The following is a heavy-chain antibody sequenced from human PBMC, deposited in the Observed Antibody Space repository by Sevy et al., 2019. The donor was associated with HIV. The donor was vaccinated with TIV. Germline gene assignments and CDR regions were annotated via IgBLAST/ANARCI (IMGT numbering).Heavy chain of an antibody. Sequence: GGSLRLSCAASGFTFSSYAMSWVRQAPGKGLEWVAVISYGGSNKYYADSVKGRFTISRDNSKNTLYLQMNSLSAEDTAVYYKSSPPSGWANQLDYWGQGTMVTVSS. CDR1: GFTFSSYA. CDR3: SSPPSGWANQLDY. D-gene: IGHD6-19*01. V-gene: IGHV3-30*04. J-gene: IGHJ4*02. CDR2: ISYGGSNK.